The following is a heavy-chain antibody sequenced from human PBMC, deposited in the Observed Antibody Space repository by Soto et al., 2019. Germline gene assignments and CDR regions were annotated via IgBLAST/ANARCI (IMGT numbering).Heavy chain of an antibody. CDR2: IIPIFGTA. CDR3: GRARCRFVSGVYSPPVCVMAV. V-gene: IGHV1-69*13. Sequence: SVKVSCKASGGTFSSYAISWVRQAPGQGLEWMGGIIPIFGTANYAQKFQGRVTITADESTSTAYMELSSLRSEDTAVYYCGRARCRFVSGVYSPPVCVMAVWGQGTTFPVSS. D-gene: IGHD3-22*01. J-gene: IGHJ6*02. CDR1: GGTFSSYA.